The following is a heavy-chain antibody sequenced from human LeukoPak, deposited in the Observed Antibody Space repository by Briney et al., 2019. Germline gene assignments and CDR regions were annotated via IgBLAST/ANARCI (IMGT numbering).Heavy chain of an antibody. V-gene: IGHV3-23*01. CDR1: GFTFSRYA. CDR2: VSGSGGST. Sequence: GGSLRLSCAASGFTFSRYAMSWVRQAPGKGLEWVSAVSGSGGSTYYADSVKGLFTISRDNSKNTLYLQMNSLRAEDTAVYYCAKRMIRGVNHDAFDLWGQGMMVTVSS. CDR3: AKRMIRGVNHDAFDL. D-gene: IGHD3-10*01. J-gene: IGHJ3*01.